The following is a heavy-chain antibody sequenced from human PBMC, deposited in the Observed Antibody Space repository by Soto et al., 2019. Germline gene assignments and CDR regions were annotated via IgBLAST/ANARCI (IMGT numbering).Heavy chain of an antibody. Sequence: QVQLQESGPGLVKPSETLSLTCTVSGGSISSYYWSWIRQPPGKGLEWIGYIYYSGSTNYNPSLKSRVTISVDTSKNQFSLKLSSVTAADTAVYYCSGGNEEGYYYGMDVWGQGTTVTVSS. J-gene: IGHJ6*02. CDR2: IYYSGST. D-gene: IGHD2-15*01. CDR3: SGGNEEGYYYGMDV. CDR1: GGSISSYY. V-gene: IGHV4-59*01.